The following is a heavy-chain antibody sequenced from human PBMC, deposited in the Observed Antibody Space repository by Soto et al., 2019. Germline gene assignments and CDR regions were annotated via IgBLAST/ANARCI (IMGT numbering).Heavy chain of an antibody. J-gene: IGHJ5*02. CDR1: SYTFTSYY. Sequence: GQVSYKGTSYTFTSYYMHGVRQAPGQWLDGMGIINPSGGSTSYAQKFQGRVTMTRDTSTSTVYMELSSLRSEDTAVYYCARVVEVVPAAYGGGWFDPWGQGTLVTVSS. CDR3: ARVVEVVPAAYGGGWFDP. V-gene: IGHV1-46*01. D-gene: IGHD2-2*01. CDR2: INPSGGST.